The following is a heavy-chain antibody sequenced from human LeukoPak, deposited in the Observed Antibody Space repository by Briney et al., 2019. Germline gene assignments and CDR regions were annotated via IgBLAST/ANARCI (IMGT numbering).Heavy chain of an antibody. CDR1: EFSVGSNY. CDR2: IKQDGSEK. J-gene: IGHJ4*02. D-gene: IGHD2-8*02. CDR3: ATYRQVLLPFES. V-gene: IGHV3-7*03. Sequence: GGSLRLSCAASEFSVGSNYMTWVRQAPGKGLEWVANIKQDGSEKYYVDSVKGRFTISRDNAKNSLYLQMNSLRAEDTAIYYCATYRQVLLPFESWGQGTLVTVSS.